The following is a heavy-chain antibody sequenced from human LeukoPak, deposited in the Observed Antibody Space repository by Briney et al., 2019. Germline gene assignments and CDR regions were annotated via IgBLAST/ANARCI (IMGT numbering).Heavy chain of an antibody. CDR1: GGSISNYY. CDR3: ARGAMATTPFFDY. CDR2: VYYTGST. Sequence: SETLSLTCPVSGGSISNYYYWAWIRQPPGKGLEWIGYVYYTGSTNFNPSPKSRVTMSLDTSRNQFSLKLTSLTAADTAVYYCARGAMATTPFFDYWGQGTLVTVSS. D-gene: IGHD5-24*01. V-gene: IGHV4-59*01. J-gene: IGHJ4*02.